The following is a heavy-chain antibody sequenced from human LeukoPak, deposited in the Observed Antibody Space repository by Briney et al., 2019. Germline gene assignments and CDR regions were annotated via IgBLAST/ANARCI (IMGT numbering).Heavy chain of an antibody. Sequence: GGSLRLSCAASGFTFSDYYMSWIRQAPGKGLEWVSSISSSSTYIYYADSMKGRFTISRDNAKNSLYLQMNSLRAEDTAVYYCASGYYYGSGNWFDPWGQGTLVTVSS. D-gene: IGHD3-10*01. CDR1: GFTFSDYY. J-gene: IGHJ5*02. V-gene: IGHV3-11*06. CDR3: ASGYYYGSGNWFDP. CDR2: ISSSSTYI.